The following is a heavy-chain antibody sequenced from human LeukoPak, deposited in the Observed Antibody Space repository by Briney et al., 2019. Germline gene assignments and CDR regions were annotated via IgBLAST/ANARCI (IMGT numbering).Heavy chain of an antibody. D-gene: IGHD6-13*01. Sequence: SETLSLTCTVSGGSVSSYCWSWIRQPPGKGLEWLGYFYYSGSTNYNPSLKSRVTMSLDTSKNQFSLKLTSVTAADTAVYYCARAAAATIYYFDYWGQGTLVTVSS. V-gene: IGHV4-59*08. CDR3: ARAAAATIYYFDY. J-gene: IGHJ4*02. CDR2: FYYSGST. CDR1: GGSVSSYC.